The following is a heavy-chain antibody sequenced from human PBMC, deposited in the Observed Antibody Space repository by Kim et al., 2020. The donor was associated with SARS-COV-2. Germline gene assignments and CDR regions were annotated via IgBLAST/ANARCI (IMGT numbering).Heavy chain of an antibody. CDR2: IYQSGST. D-gene: IGHD2-2*01. J-gene: IGHJ3*01. Sequence: SETLSLTCTVSGASISRYYWTWIRQSPGKGLEWIGHIYQSGSTNYMPSLKGRVTISVDTSKNQISLTLNSVTPADTASYYCASVIGHCTSNSCPSLFDCWARGTVVVVPS. CDR1: GASISRYY. V-gene: IGHV4-59*01. CDR3: ASVIGHCTSNSCPSLFDC.